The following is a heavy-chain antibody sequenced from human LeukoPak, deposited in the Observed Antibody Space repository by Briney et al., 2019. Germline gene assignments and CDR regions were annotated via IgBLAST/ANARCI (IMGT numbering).Heavy chain of an antibody. J-gene: IGHJ3*02. Sequence: GTLGLSCAASGFTFSSYGMSWIRQPAGKGLEWIGRIYTSGSTNYNPSLKSRVTISVDTSKNQFSLKLSSVTAADTAVFYCARVYYYGSGFSPLDAFDIWGQGTMVTVSS. CDR3: ARVYYYGSGFSPLDAFDI. CDR1: GFTFSSYG. D-gene: IGHD3-10*01. V-gene: IGHV4-4*07. CDR2: IYTSGST.